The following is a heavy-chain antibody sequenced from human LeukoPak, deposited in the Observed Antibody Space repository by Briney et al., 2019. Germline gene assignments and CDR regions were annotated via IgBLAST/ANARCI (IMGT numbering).Heavy chain of an antibody. D-gene: IGHD3-9*01. CDR3: AKESYYDILTGYSHY. CDR2: ISDNGGST. Sequence: GGSLRLSCAASGFTINNYAISWVRQAPGKGLEWVSAISDNGGSTYYADSVKGRFTISRDNSKNTLYLQMNSLRAEDTAMYYCAKESYYDILTGYSHYWGQGTLVTVSS. J-gene: IGHJ4*02. V-gene: IGHV3-23*01. CDR1: GFTINNYA.